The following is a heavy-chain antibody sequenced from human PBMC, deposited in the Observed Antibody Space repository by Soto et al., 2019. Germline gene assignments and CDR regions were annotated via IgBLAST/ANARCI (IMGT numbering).Heavy chain of an antibody. CDR2: ISPYNGKI. D-gene: IGHD3-10*01. J-gene: IGHJ4*01. CDR3: ARDPGLGSSYPPLDY. V-gene: IGHV1-18*04. CDR1: GYTFTSYG. Sequence: ASVKVSCKASGYTFTSYGLSWVRQAPGQSLEWVAWISPYNGKIEISPKFQGRVTLTTDIFMSSAYMELSSLTSEDSAIYYCARDPGLGSSYPPLDYWGQGSLVTVSS.